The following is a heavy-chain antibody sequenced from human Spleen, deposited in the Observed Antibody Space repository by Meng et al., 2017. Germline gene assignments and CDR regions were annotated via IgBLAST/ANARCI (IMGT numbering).Heavy chain of an antibody. CDR2: IYYSGST. CDR3: VRENWKSTIDY. D-gene: IGHD1-1*01. J-gene: IGHJ4*02. V-gene: IGHV4-30-4*01. CDR1: GDSISSGDYY. Sequence: QVQLQESGPGLVKPSQTLSLTCTVSGDSISSGDYYWSWIRQPPGKGLEWIGYIYYSGSTYYNPSLKSRLTILLDTSKKQFSLRLTSVTAADTAVYYCVRENWKSTIDYSGQGTLVTV.